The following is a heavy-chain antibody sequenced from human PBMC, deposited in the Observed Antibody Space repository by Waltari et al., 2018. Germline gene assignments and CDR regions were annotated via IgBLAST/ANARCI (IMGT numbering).Heavy chain of an antibody. D-gene: IGHD3-22*01. J-gene: IGHJ4*02. CDR1: GYTFASDA. V-gene: IGHV7-4-1*02. CDR3: ARGRVNYYDSSGYYYAGY. CDR2: INTNTGNP. Sequence: QVQLVQYGSELKKPGASVKVSCKTSGYTFASDALNWVRPAPGHGLEWMGWINTNTGNPTYAQGFTGRFVFSLDTSVSTAYLQISSLKAEDTAVYYCARGRVNYYDSSGYYYAGYWGQGTLVTVSS.